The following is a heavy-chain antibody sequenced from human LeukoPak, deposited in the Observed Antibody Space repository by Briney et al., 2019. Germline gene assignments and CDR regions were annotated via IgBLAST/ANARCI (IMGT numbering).Heavy chain of an antibody. CDR3: ARDRGVPAATSPFDY. Sequence: SSETLSLTCTVSGGSISSYYWSWIRQPAGKGLEWIGRIYTSGSTNYNPSLKSRVTMSVDTSKNQFSLKLSSVTAADTAVYYCARDRGVPAATSPFDYWGQGTLVTVSS. D-gene: IGHD2-2*01. V-gene: IGHV4-4*07. CDR1: GGSISSYY. J-gene: IGHJ4*02. CDR2: IYTSGST.